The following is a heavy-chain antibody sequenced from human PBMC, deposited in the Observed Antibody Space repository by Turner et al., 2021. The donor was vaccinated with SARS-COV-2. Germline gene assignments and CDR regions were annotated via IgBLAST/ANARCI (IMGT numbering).Heavy chain of an antibody. CDR3: AKVIGEYYYGSGYDY. V-gene: IGHV3-30*18. CDR1: GFTFSSYG. CDR2: ISYDGSNK. D-gene: IGHD3-10*01. Sequence: QVQLVESGGGVVQPGRSLRLYCAASGFTFSSYGMHWVRQAPGKGLEWVAIISYDGSNKYYADSVKGRFTISRDNSKNTLYLQMNSLRAEDTAVYYCAKVIGEYYYGSGYDYWGQGTLVTVSS. J-gene: IGHJ4*02.